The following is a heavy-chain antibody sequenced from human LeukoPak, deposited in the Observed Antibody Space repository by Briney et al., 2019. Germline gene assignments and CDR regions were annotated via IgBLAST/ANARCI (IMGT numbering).Heavy chain of an antibody. CDR1: GFTFSSYA. CDR3: ARSFSGSSNYMDV. J-gene: IGHJ6*03. D-gene: IGHD3-10*01. Sequence: GGSLRLSCAASGFTFSSYAMHWVRQAPGKGLEWVAVISYDGSNKYYADSVKGRFTISRDNSKNTLYLQMNSLRAEDTAVYYCARSFSGSSNYMDVWGKGTTVTVSS. V-gene: IGHV3-30*04. CDR2: ISYDGSNK.